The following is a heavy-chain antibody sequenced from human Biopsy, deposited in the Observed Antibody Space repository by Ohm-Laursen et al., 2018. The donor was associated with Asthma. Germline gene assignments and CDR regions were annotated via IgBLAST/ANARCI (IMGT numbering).Heavy chain of an antibody. Sequence: SLSLSRSASGFSFNIYGMHWVRQAPGTGLEGVAVMSFGGRQTYYADSVKGRFTISRDNSKNTLYLQMNSLRAEDTAVYYCAKERYYDFWSGYPIWGQGTMVTVSS. CDR3: AKERYYDFWSGYPI. J-gene: IGHJ3*02. CDR2: MSFGGRQT. D-gene: IGHD3-3*01. CDR1: GFSFNIYG. V-gene: IGHV3-30*18.